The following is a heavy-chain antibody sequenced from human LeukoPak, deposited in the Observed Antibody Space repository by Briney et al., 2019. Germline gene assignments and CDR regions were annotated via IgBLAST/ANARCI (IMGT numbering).Heavy chain of an antibody. Sequence: SETLSLTCAVYGGSFSGYYWSWIRQPPGKGLDWIGEINHSGSTNYNPSLKSRVTISVDTSKNQFSLKLSSVTAADTAVYYCARALRDVVVPAARGYGMDVWGKGTTVTVSS. CDR3: ARALRDVVVPAARGYGMDV. V-gene: IGHV4-34*01. CDR2: INHSGST. D-gene: IGHD2-2*01. CDR1: GGSFSGYY. J-gene: IGHJ6*04.